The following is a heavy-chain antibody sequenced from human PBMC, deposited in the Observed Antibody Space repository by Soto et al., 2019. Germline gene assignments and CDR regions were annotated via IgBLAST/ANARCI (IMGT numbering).Heavy chain of an antibody. Sequence: GGSLRLSCAASGFTFSSYAMSWVRQAPGKGLEWVSAISGSGGSTYYADSVKGRFTISRDNSKNTLYLQMNSLRAEDTAVYYCAKYGYLGIAVAATLHDAFDIWGQGTMVTVSS. CDR2: ISGSGGST. CDR1: GFTFSSYA. J-gene: IGHJ3*02. CDR3: AKYGYLGIAVAATLHDAFDI. V-gene: IGHV3-23*01. D-gene: IGHD6-19*01.